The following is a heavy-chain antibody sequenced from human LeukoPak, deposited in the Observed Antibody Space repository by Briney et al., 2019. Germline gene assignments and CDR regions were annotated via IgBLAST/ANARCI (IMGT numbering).Heavy chain of an antibody. J-gene: IGHJ4*02. Sequence: SLRLSCAASGFTVSSNYMSWVRQAPGKGLEWVAVIWYDGSNKYYADSVKGRFTISRDNSKNTLYLQMNSLRAEDTAVYYCARDSLRQYYYDSSGYYIWGQGTLVTVSS. CDR3: ARDSLRQYYYDSSGYYI. D-gene: IGHD3-22*01. CDR1: GFTVSSNY. V-gene: IGHV3-33*08. CDR2: IWYDGSNK.